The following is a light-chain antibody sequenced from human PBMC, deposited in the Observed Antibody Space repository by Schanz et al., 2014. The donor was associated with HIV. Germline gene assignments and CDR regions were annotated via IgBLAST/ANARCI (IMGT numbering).Light chain of an antibody. V-gene: IGLV1-51*01. J-gene: IGLJ2*01. CDR2: NNN. CDR3: PSDGSIRSGSVV. Sequence: QSVLTQPPSVSAAPGQKVTISCSGSSSNIGNNTVAWYYQFPGTAPKLLIYNNNQRPSGVPDRFSGSKSGTSASLAITGLQAEDEADYYCPSDGSIRSGSVVFGGGTKLTVL. CDR1: SSNIGNNT.